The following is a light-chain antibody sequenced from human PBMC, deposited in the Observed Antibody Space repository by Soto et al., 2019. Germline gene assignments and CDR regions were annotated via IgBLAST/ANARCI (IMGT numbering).Light chain of an antibody. CDR2: DAS. V-gene: IGKV1-5*01. Sequence: DIQMTQSPSTLSASVGARVTITCRASQSISSWLAWYQQKPGKAPKLLIYDASSLESGVPSRFSGSGSGTEATLTISSLQPDEFATYYCQQYNSYLWTFGQGTKVE. CDR1: QSISSW. CDR3: QQYNSYLWT. J-gene: IGKJ1*01.